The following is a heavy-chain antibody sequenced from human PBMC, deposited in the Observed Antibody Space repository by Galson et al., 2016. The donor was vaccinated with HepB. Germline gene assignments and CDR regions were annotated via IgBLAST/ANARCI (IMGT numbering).Heavy chain of an antibody. CDR1: GFTFSTYG. Sequence: SLRLSCAVSGFTFSTYGMHWVRQAPGKGLEWVAVISHDGSDKYYADSVKGRFTISRDNSKNTLYLQMSSLRAEDTAVYYCAKDRNLYSSSSYSDYWGQGTLVTVSS. D-gene: IGHD6-6*01. CDR2: ISHDGSDK. J-gene: IGHJ4*02. CDR3: AKDRNLYSSSSYSDY. V-gene: IGHV3-30*18.